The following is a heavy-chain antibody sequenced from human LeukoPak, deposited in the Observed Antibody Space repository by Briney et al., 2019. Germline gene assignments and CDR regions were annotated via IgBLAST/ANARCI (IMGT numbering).Heavy chain of an antibody. CDR3: ARALAAAGVDY. CDR2: IYYSGST. V-gene: IGHV4-59*01. CDR1: GGSISSYY. Sequence: SETLSLTCTVSGGSISSYYWSWIRQPPGKGLEWIGYIYYSGSTNYNPSLKGRVTISVDTSKNQFSLKLSSVTAADTAVYYCARALAAAGVDYWGQGTLVTVSS. J-gene: IGHJ4*02. D-gene: IGHD6-13*01.